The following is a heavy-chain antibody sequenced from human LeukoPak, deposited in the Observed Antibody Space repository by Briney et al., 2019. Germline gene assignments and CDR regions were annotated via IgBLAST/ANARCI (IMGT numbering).Heavy chain of an antibody. CDR3: ARDRGVYGMDA. CDR1: GFTFSSYD. Sequence: GGSLRLSCAASGFTFSSYDMHWVRQATGKGLEWVSAIGTAGDTYYPGSVKGRFTISRENAKNSLYLQMNSLRAGDTAVYYCARDRGVYGMDAWGQGTTVTVSS. D-gene: IGHD3-10*01. J-gene: IGHJ6*02. V-gene: IGHV3-13*01. CDR2: IGTAGDT.